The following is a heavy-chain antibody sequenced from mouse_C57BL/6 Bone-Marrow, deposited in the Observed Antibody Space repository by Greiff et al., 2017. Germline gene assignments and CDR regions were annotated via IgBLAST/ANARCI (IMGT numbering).Heavy chain of an antibody. CDR3: ARSGYYYGSSQFLFDY. D-gene: IGHD1-1*01. CDR1: GYTFTSYW. J-gene: IGHJ2*01. V-gene: IGHV1-52*01. Sequence: QVQLQQPGAELVRPGSSVKLSCKASGYTFTSYWMHWVKQRPIQGLEWIGNIDPSDSETHYNQKFKDKATLTVDKSSRAAYMQLSSLKSEDSAVYYCARSGYYYGSSQFLFDYWGQGTTLTVSS. CDR2: IDPSDSET.